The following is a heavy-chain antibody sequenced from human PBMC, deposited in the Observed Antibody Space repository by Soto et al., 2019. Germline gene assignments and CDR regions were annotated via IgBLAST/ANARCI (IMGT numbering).Heavy chain of an antibody. CDR1: GGSITSYY. CDR3: ARISGATVTTGAHFEY. CDR2: IYYSGTT. J-gene: IGHJ4*02. D-gene: IGHD4-17*01. V-gene: IGHV4-59*08. Sequence: PSETLSLTCTVSGGSITSYYWSWIRQPPGKGLEWIGYIYYSGTTNYNPSLKSRVTISVDTSKNQFSLKLSSVTAADTAVYYCARISGATVTTGAHFEYWGQGTLVTVS.